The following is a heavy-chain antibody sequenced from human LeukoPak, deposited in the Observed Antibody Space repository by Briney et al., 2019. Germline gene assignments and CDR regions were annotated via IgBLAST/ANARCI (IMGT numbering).Heavy chain of an antibody. Sequence: SETLSLTCAVYGGSFSGYYWSWIRQPPGKGLEWIGSIYYSGSPYYNPSLKSRVTISVDTSKNQFSLKLSSVTAADTAVYYCARVYWYFDLWGRGTLVTVSS. CDR3: ARVYWYFDL. CDR1: GGSFSGYY. CDR2: IYYSGSP. J-gene: IGHJ2*01. V-gene: IGHV4-34*01.